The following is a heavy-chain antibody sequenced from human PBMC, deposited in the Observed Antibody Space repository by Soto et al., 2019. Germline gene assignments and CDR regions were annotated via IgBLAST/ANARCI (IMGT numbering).Heavy chain of an antibody. CDR1: GGTFSSYA. D-gene: IGHD3-3*01. V-gene: IGHV1-69*06. CDR2: IIPIFGTA. J-gene: IGHJ6*02. Sequence: EASVKVSCKASGGTFSSYAISWVRQAPGQGLEWMGGIIPIFGTANYAQKFQGRVTITADKSTSTAYMELSSLRSEDTAVYYCARARYRFLERFPKDYYYYGMDVWGQGTTVTVSS. CDR3: ARARYRFLERFPKDYYYYGMDV.